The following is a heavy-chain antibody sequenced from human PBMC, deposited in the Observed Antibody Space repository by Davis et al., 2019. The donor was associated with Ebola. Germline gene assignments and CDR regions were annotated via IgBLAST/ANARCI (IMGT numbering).Heavy chain of an antibody. CDR3: ARERIDIVVVRYGMDV. J-gene: IGHJ6*02. V-gene: IGHV1-2*02. CDR2: INPNSGGT. Sequence: ASVKVSCKASGYTFTSYDINWVRQATGQGLEWMGWINPNSGGTNYAQKFQGRVTMTRDTSISTAYMELSRLRSDDTAVYYCARERIDIVVVRYGMDVWGQGTTVTVSS. D-gene: IGHD2-2*01. CDR1: GYTFTSYD.